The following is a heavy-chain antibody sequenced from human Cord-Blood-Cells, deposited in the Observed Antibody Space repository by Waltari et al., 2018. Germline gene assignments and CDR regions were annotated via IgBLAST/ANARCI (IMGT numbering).Heavy chain of an antibody. CDR2: INHSGST. CDR3: ARTIRGCGVY. CDR1: GGSFSGYY. D-gene: IGHD3-10*01. Sequence: QVQLQQWGAGLLKPSETLSLTCAVYGGSFSGYYWSWFRQPPGKGLEWIGEINHSGSTNYNPSLKSRVTISVDTSKNQFSLKLSSVTAADTAVYYCARTIRGCGVYWGQGTLVTVSS. V-gene: IGHV4-34*01. J-gene: IGHJ4*02.